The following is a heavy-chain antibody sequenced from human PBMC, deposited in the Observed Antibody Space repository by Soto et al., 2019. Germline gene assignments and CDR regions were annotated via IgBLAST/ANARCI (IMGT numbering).Heavy chain of an antibody. Sequence: QVQLVEYGGGVDQPGRSLRLSCAASGFTFSSYAMHWVRQAPGKGLEWVAVISYDGSNKYYADSVKGRFTISRDNSKNTLYLQMNSLRAEDTAVYYCARDRIPKLYYYGMDVWGQGTTVTVSS. CDR2: ISYDGSNK. CDR3: ARDRIPKLYYYGMDV. V-gene: IGHV3-30-3*01. D-gene: IGHD2-15*01. J-gene: IGHJ6*02. CDR1: GFTFSSYA.